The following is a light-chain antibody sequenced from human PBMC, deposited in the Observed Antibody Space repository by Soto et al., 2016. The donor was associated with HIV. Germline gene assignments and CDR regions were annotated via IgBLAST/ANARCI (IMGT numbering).Light chain of an antibody. CDR2: QDS. CDR3: QTWDTTTAI. CDR1: ELGDKY. J-gene: IGLJ2*01. V-gene: IGLV3-1*01. Sequence: SYELTQPPSVSVSSGQTASITCSGDELGDKYVWWYQQKPGQSPVLVIYQDSKRPSGIPERFSGSNSGNTATLTISGTQAMDEADYFCQTWDTTTAIFGGGTKLTVL.